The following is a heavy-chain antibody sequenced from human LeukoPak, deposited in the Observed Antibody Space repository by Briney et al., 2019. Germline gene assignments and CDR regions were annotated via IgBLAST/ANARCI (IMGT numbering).Heavy chain of an antibody. CDR3: ARDEASSSWVRYMDV. CDR1: GFTVSSNY. D-gene: IGHD6-13*01. V-gene: IGHV3-53*01. J-gene: IGHJ6*03. Sequence: PGGSLRLSCAAPGFTVSSNYMSWVRQAPGKGLEWVSVIYSGGSTYYEDSVKGRFTISRDNSKNTLYLQMNSLRAEDTAVYYCARDEASSSWVRYMDVWGKGTTVTVSS. CDR2: IYSGGST.